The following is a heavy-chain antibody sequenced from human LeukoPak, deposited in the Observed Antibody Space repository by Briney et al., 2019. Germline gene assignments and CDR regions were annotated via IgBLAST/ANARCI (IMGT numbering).Heavy chain of an antibody. Sequence: SETLSLTCTVSGGSISSSSYYWSWIRQPPGKGLEWIGEINHSGSTNYNPSLKSRVTISVDTSKNQFSLKLSSVTAADTAVYYCARGRTMRRFGELSSLPRFDYWGQGTLVTVSS. V-gene: IGHV4-39*07. CDR2: INHSGST. CDR3: ARGRTMRRFGELSSLPRFDY. J-gene: IGHJ4*02. CDR1: GGSISSSSYY. D-gene: IGHD3-10*01.